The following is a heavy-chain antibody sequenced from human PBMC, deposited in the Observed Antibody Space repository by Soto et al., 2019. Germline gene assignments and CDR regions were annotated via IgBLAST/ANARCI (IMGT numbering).Heavy chain of an antibody. D-gene: IGHD3-10*01. CDR2: INPNSGST. J-gene: IGHJ4*02. V-gene: IGHV1-2*04. CDR3: ARGTYKYYYGSGTTNRFDY. CDR1: GYTFTGYY. Sequence: ASVKVSCKASGYTFTGYYMHLVRQAPGQGLEWMGWINPNSGSTNYAQKFQDWVTMTRDTSISTAYMELSSLRSEDTAVYYCARGTYKYYYGSGTTNRFDYWGQGTLVTVSS.